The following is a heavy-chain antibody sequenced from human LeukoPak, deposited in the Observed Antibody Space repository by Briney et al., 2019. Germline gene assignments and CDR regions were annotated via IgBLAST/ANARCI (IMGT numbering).Heavy chain of an antibody. CDR3: ARRLRRGSLDY. CDR1: GGSFSDYY. D-gene: IGHD3-16*01. V-gene: IGHV4-34*01. CDR2: INHTGST. J-gene: IGHJ4*02. Sequence: SETLSLTCAVYGGSFSDYYWSWIRQSPGKGLEWIGEINHTGSTKYNPSLKSRVTTSIDTSKNQFSLKLSSVTAADTAVYYCARRLRRGSLDYWGQGTLVTVSS.